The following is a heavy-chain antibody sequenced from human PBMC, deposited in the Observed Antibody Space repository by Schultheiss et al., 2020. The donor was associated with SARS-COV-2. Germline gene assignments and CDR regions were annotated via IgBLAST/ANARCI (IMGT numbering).Heavy chain of an antibody. CDR2: IIPIFGTA. CDR3: ARGGGWGPTPEYYFDY. V-gene: IGHV1-69*13. D-gene: IGHD1-26*01. J-gene: IGHJ4*02. Sequence: SVKVSCKASGYTFMSYAISWVRQAPGQGLEWMGGIIPIFGTANYAQKFQGRVTITADESTSTAYMELSSLRSEDTAVYYCARGGGWGPTPEYYFDYWGQGTLVTVSS. CDR1: GYTFMSYA.